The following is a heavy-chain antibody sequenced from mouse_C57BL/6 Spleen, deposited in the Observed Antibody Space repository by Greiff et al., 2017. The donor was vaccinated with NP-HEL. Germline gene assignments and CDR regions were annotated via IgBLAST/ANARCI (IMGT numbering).Heavy chain of an antibody. Sequence: VQLQQSGAELVKPGASVKLSCKASGYTFTSYWMQWVKQRPGPGLEWIGEIDPSDSYTNYNQKFKGKATLTVDTSSSTAYMQLSSLTSEDSAVYYCAREWYGSSSCAYWGQGTLVTVSA. CDR2: IDPSDSYT. J-gene: IGHJ3*01. V-gene: IGHV1-50*01. CDR3: AREWYGSSSCAY. D-gene: IGHD1-1*02. CDR1: GYTFTSYW.